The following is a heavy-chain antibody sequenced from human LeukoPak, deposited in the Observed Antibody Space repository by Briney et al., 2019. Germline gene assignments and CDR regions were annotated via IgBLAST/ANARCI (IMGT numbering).Heavy chain of an antibody. J-gene: IGHJ5*02. CDR1: GYSFTSYW. CDR2: IYPGDSDT. V-gene: IGHV5-51*01. CDR3: ARVNGIRYYYDSSGESWFDP. Sequence: GESLKISCKGSGYSFTSYWIGWVRQMPGKGLEWMGIIYPGDSDTRYSPSFQGQVTISADKSISTAYLQWSSLKASDTAMYYCARVNGIRYYYDSSGESWFDPWGQGTLVTVSS. D-gene: IGHD3-22*01.